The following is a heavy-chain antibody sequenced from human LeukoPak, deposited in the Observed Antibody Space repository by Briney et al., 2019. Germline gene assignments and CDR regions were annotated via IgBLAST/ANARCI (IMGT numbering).Heavy chain of an antibody. Sequence: GGSLRLSCTASGFTFGDYLMSWFRQAPGKGLEWIGFISGGTTEYAASVKGRFTISRDDSTSIAYPQMNSLTTEDTAVYYCSRGSGWLSVYWGQGTLVTVSS. D-gene: IGHD6-19*01. J-gene: IGHJ4*02. CDR1: GFTFGDYL. V-gene: IGHV3-49*03. CDR2: ISGGTT. CDR3: SRGSGWLSVY.